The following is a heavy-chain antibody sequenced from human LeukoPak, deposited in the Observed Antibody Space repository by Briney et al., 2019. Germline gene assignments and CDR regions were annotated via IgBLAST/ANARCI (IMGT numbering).Heavy chain of an antibody. J-gene: IGHJ3*01. CDR2: INSDGSEG. CDR1: GFTFSGSW. D-gene: IGHD6-6*01. V-gene: IGHV3-7*03. Sequence: GGSLRLSCAVSGFTFSGSWMSWSRQAPGKGLEWVASINSDGSEGYYADVVKGRFTISRDNAKNSLYLQINSLRAEDTAVYYCARSSYSSSSSVWGQGTMVTVSS. CDR3: ARSSYSSSSSV.